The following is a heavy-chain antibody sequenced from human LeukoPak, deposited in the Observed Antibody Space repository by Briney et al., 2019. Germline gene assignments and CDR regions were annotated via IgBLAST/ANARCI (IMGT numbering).Heavy chain of an antibody. CDR2: IKQDGSEK. CDR1: GFTFSRYW. Sequence: GGSLRLSCAASGFTFSRYWMSWVRQAPGKGLEWVANIKQDGSEKYYVDSVKGRFTISRDNAKNSLYLQMNSLRAEDTAVYYCATRKAAAGLDYWGQGTLVTVSS. V-gene: IGHV3-7*01. J-gene: IGHJ4*02. CDR3: ATRKAAAGLDY. D-gene: IGHD6-13*01.